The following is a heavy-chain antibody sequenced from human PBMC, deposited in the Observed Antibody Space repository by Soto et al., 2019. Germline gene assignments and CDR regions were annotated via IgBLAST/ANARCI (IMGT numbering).Heavy chain of an antibody. D-gene: IGHD2-15*01. CDR1: GFTFSTYS. Sequence: GGSLRLSCAASGFTFSTYSMNWVRQAPGKGLEWVSSISSSSSYIYYADSVKGRFTISRDNAKNSLYLQMNSLRAEDTAVYYCAREPQLGYCSGGSCYSYWGQGTLVTVSS. V-gene: IGHV3-21*01. J-gene: IGHJ4*02. CDR2: ISSSSSYI. CDR3: AREPQLGYCSGGSCYSY.